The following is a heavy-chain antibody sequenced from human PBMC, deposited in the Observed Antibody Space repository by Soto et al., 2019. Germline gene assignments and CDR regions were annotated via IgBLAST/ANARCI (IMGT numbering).Heavy chain of an antibody. J-gene: IGHJ6*02. CDR3: AKDKNDDYSNYVFLATYYYYGMDV. CDR1: GFTFSSYG. D-gene: IGHD4-4*01. CDR2: ISYDGSNK. Sequence: QVQLVESGGGVVQPGRSLRLSCAASGFTFSSYGMHWVRQAPGKGLEWVAVISYDGSNKYYADSVKGRFTISRDNSKNTLYLQMNSLRAEDTAVYYCAKDKNDDYSNYVFLATYYYYGMDVWGQGTTVTVSS. V-gene: IGHV3-30*18.